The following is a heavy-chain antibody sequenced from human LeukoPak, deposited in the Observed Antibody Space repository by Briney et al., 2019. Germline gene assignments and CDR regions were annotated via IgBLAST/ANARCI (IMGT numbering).Heavy chain of an antibody. CDR2: ISSSSSST. J-gene: IGHJ4*01. V-gene: IGHV3-21*01. Sequence: GGSLRLSCAASGFTFSTYTINWVRQAPGNGLEWVSSISSSSSSTHYADSAKGRFTISRDNAKNSLDLHINSLRAEDAAVYYCLRGDVRDYWGHGTLVTVSS. CDR1: GFTFSTYT. D-gene: IGHD2-21*01. CDR3: LRGDVRDY.